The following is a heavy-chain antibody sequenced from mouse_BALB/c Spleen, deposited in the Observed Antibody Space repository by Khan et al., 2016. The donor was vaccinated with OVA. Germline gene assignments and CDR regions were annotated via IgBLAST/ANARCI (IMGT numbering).Heavy chain of an antibody. J-gene: IGHJ3*01. D-gene: IGHD1-2*01. CDR2: INYDGNI. Sequence: EVQLQESGPGLVKPSQSLSLTCSVTDYSITSGYYWNWIRQFPGNKLEWMAYINYDGNINYNPSLQNRISITRDTSKNQFFLKLDSVTTEDTATYFCASSYGYLGFAYWGQGTLVTVSA. CDR3: ASSYGYLGFAY. CDR1: DYSITSGYY. V-gene: IGHV3-6*02.